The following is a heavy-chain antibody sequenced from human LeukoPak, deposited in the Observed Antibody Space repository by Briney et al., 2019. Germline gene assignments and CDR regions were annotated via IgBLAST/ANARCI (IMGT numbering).Heavy chain of an antibody. CDR2: IRYDRGKD. CDR1: GFTFNNYG. CDR3: AKVHGFYYILQH. Sequence: GGSLRLSCAASGFTFNNYGMHWVRQAAGKGLEWVAFIRYDRGKDYYADSVKGRFTISRDNSKNTLYLQMSSLRPDDTAVYYCAKVHGFYYILQHWGQGTLVTVST. J-gene: IGHJ1*01. D-gene: IGHD3-10*01. V-gene: IGHV3-30*02.